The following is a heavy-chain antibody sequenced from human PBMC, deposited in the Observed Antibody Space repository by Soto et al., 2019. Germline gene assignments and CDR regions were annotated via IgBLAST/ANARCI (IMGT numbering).Heavy chain of an antibody. CDR3: AAVRGYSYGPDY. CDR1: GFTFTSSA. V-gene: IGHV1-58*01. J-gene: IGHJ4*02. CDR2: IVVGSGNT. D-gene: IGHD5-18*01. Sequence: SVKVSCKASGFTFTSSAVQWVRQARGQRLEGIGWIVVGSGNTNYAQKFQERVTITRDMSTSTAYMELSSLRSEDTAVYYCAAVRGYSYGPDYWGQGTLVTVSS.